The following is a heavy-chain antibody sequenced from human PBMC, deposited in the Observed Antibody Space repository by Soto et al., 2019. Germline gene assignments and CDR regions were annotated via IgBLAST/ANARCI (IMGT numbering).Heavy chain of an antibody. CDR2: IGAYNGNT. D-gene: IGHD6-13*01. Sequence: ASVRGYCKASGYTFTSYGIICVRQAPGQGLECIWWIGAYNGNTSYAQKRQGRVTMRTDTSASTAYMELRSLRSDDTAVYYCARSIAPADDQWG. CDR3: ARSIAPADDQ. V-gene: IGHV1-18*01. J-gene: IGHJ4*01. CDR1: GYTFTSYG.